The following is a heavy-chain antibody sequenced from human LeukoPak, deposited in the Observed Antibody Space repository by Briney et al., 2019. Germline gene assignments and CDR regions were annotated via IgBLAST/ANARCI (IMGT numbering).Heavy chain of an antibody. CDR1: GFTFSDYY. J-gene: IGHJ4*02. V-gene: IGHV3-23*01. D-gene: IGHD3-22*01. CDR2: ISGSGSST. Sequence: GGSLRLSCAASGFTFSDYYMSWIRQAPGKGLEWVSAISGSGSSTYYADSVKGRFTISRDNSKNTLYLQMNSPRAEDTAVYYCAKASAMIVVVSKHFDYWGQGTLVTVSS. CDR3: AKASAMIVVVSKHFDY.